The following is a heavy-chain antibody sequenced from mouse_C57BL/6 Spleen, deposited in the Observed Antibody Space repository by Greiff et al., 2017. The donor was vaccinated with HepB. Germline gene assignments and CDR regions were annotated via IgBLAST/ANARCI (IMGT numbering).Heavy chain of an antibody. CDR2: IDPANGNT. Sequence: DVQLQESVAELVRPGASVKLSCTASGFNIKNTYMHWVKQRPEQGLEWIGRIDPANGNTKYAPKFQGKATITADTSSNTAYLQLSSLTSEDTAIYYCARSYSSGYVLYYAMDYWGQGTSVTVSS. V-gene: IGHV14-3*01. D-gene: IGHD3-2*02. J-gene: IGHJ4*01. CDR3: ARSYSSGYVLYYAMDY. CDR1: GFNIKNTY.